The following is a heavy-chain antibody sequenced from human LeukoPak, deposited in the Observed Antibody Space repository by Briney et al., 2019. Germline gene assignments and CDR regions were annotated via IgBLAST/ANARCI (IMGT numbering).Heavy chain of an antibody. D-gene: IGHD3-22*01. CDR1: GYTFTSYG. V-gene: IGHV1-18*01. J-gene: IGHJ4*02. Sequence: ASVKVSCKASGYTFTSYGISWVRQAPGQGLEWMGWISAYNGNTNYAQKLQGRVTMTTDTSTSTAYMELRSLRSDDTAVYYCARVNYYDSSGYPGDFDYWGQGTLVTVSS. CDR3: ARVNYYDSSGYPGDFDY. CDR2: ISAYNGNT.